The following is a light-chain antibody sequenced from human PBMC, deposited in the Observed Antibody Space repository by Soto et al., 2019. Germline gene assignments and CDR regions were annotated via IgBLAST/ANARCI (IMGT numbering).Light chain of an antibody. Sequence: DIQLTQSPSFLSASVGDRVTITCRASQGISSYLAWYQQKPGKAPKLLMYATSTLQSGVPSRFSGSGSGTEFTLTISSLQPEDFATYSCQQLNSYPLTFGGGTKVEIK. V-gene: IGKV1-9*01. CDR3: QQLNSYPLT. J-gene: IGKJ4*02. CDR1: QGISSY. CDR2: ATS.